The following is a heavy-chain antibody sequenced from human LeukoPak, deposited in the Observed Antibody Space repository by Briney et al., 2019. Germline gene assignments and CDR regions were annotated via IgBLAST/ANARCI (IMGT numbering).Heavy chain of an antibody. V-gene: IGHV1-69*06. CDR3: ARGVVVVAASWFDP. D-gene: IGHD2-15*01. CDR1: GGTFSSYA. CDR2: IIPIFGTA. Sequence: SVKVSCKASGGTFSSYAISWVRQAPGQGLEWMGGIIPIFGTANYAQKFQGRVTITADKSTSTAYMELSSLRSDDTAVYYCARGVVVVAASWFDPWGQGTLVTVSS. J-gene: IGHJ5*02.